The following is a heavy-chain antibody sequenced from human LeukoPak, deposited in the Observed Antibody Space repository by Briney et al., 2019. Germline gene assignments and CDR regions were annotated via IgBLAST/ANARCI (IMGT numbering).Heavy chain of an antibody. V-gene: IGHV4-59*08. CDR1: GGSISSYY. CDR3: ARRLIRDSSGGGHFDY. CDR2: IHYSGST. J-gene: IGHJ4*02. Sequence: SETLSLTCTVSGGSISSYYWSWIRQPPGKGLEWIGYIHYSGSTNYNPSLKSRVTISVDTSKNQFSLKLSSVTAADTAVYYCARRLIRDSSGGGHFDYWGQGTLVTVSS. D-gene: IGHD3-22*01.